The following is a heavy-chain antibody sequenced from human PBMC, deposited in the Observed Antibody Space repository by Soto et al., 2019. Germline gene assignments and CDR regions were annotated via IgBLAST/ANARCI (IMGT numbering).Heavy chain of an antibody. CDR1: GFTFSIYG. Sequence: QVQLVESGGGVVQPGRSLRLSCAASGFTFSIYGMHWVRQAPGKGLEWVAVIWYDGSNKYYADSVKGRFTISRDNSKNTLYLQMNSLRAEDTAVYYCARDLLFHDSSGYYYAPWGQGTLVTVSS. J-gene: IGHJ5*02. V-gene: IGHV3-33*01. D-gene: IGHD3-22*01. CDR2: IWYDGSNK. CDR3: ARDLLFHDSSGYYYAP.